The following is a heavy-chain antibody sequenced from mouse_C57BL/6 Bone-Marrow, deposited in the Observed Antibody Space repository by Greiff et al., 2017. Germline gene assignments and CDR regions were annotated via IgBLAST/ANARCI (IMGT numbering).Heavy chain of an antibody. CDR1: GFSLTSYG. CDR2: IWRGGST. V-gene: IGHV2-5*01. Sequence: QVQLKQSGPGLVQPSQSLSITCTVSGFSLTSYGVHCVRQSPGKGLEWLGVIWRGGSTDYNAAFMSRLSITKDNSKSQVFFKMNSLQADDTAIYYCAKNYYYGSSYWYFDVWGTGTTVTVSS. CDR3: AKNYYYGSSYWYFDV. J-gene: IGHJ1*03. D-gene: IGHD1-1*01.